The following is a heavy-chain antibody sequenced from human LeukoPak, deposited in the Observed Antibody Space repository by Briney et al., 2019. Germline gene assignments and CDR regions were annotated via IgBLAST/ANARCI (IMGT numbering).Heavy chain of an antibody. Sequence: SETLSLTCTVSGGSITSSSYYWGWIRQPPGKGLEWIGCIYYSGSTYYNPSLKSRITISVDTSKNQFSLKLNSVTAADTADYYCARVSCSGGSCPFGSWFDPWGQGTLVTVSS. V-gene: IGHV4-39*01. D-gene: IGHD2-15*01. CDR1: GGSITSSSYY. J-gene: IGHJ5*02. CDR2: IYYSGST. CDR3: ARVSCSGGSCPFGSWFDP.